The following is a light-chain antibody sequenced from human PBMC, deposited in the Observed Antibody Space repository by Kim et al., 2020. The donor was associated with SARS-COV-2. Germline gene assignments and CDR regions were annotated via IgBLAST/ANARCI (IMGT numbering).Light chain of an antibody. J-gene: IGKJ4*01. CDR1: QDISIY. CDR2: DAS. Sequence: SSVGDRVTITCRASQDISIYLNWYQQKPGRAPDLLIYDASSLETGVPPRFSGSGSGTDFTFTITSLQPEDIATYYCQQSHNLPLTFGGGTKVDIK. V-gene: IGKV1-33*01. CDR3: QQSHNLPLT.